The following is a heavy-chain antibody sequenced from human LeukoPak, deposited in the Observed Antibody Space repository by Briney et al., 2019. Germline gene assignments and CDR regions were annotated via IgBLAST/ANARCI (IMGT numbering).Heavy chain of an antibody. CDR1: GGTFSSYA. V-gene: IGHV1-69*04. Sequence: SVKVSCKASGGTFSSYAISWVRQAPGQGLEWMGRIIPILGIANYAQKFQGRVTITADKSTSTAYMELSSLRSEDTAVYYCARELEPVYSSSWYGFGPWGQGTLVTVSS. D-gene: IGHD6-13*01. CDR2: IIPILGIA. J-gene: IGHJ4*02. CDR3: ARELEPVYSSSWYGFGP.